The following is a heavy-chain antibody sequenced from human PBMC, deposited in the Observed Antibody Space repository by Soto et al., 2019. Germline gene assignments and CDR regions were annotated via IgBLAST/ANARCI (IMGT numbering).Heavy chain of an antibody. D-gene: IGHD2-2*01. CDR1: GGSISSYY. V-gene: IGHV4-59*01. CDR2: IYYSGST. CDR3: ARDQGALVPAAMDYYYGMDV. J-gene: IGHJ6*02. Sequence: QVQLQESGPGLVKPSEILSLTCTVSGGSISSYYWSWIRQPPGKGLEWIGYIYYSGSTNYNPSLKSRVTISVDTSKNQFSLKLSSVTAADTAVYYCARDQGALVPAAMDYYYGMDVWGQGTTVTVSS.